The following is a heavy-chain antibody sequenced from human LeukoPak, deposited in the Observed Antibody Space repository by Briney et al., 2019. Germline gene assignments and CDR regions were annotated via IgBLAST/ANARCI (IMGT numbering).Heavy chain of an antibody. Sequence: PSETLSLTCTVSGGSISSSSYYWGWIRQPPGKGLEWIVSIYYSGSTYYNPSLKSRVAISVDTSKNQFSLKLSSVTAADTAVYYCARALRFLEWSRGGYYFDYWGQGTLVTVSS. CDR1: GGSISSSSYY. CDR3: ARALRFLEWSRGGYYFDY. J-gene: IGHJ4*02. CDR2: IYYSGST. V-gene: IGHV4-39*01. D-gene: IGHD3-3*01.